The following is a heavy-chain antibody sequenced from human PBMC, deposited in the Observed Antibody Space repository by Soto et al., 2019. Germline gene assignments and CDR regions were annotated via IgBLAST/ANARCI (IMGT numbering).Heavy chain of an antibody. Sequence: PGGSLRLSCVASGFTFDDYAIPWVRQTPGKGLEWVSGLTWNGEVLGYADSVTGRFTISRDNAKNSLYLEMNSLRPEDTALYYCVKDSESSGYLTHLDYWGQGARVTVSS. CDR1: GFTFDDYA. CDR3: VKDSESSGYLTHLDY. CDR2: LTWNGEVL. J-gene: IGHJ4*02. V-gene: IGHV3-9*01. D-gene: IGHD3-22*01.